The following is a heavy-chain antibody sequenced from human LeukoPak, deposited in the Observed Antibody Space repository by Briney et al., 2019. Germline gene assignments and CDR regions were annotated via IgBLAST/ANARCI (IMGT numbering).Heavy chain of an antibody. Sequence: GASVKVSCKASGYTFSNYGITWVRQAPGQGLEWVGWISAYDGNTNYAQKFQGRVTMTTDTSTSTAHMELRSLRYDDTAVYYCARYPPYSNYGGYYMDVWGKGTTVTVSS. J-gene: IGHJ6*03. CDR3: ARYPPYSNYGGYYMDV. V-gene: IGHV1-18*01. CDR1: GYTFSNYG. D-gene: IGHD4-11*01. CDR2: ISAYDGNT.